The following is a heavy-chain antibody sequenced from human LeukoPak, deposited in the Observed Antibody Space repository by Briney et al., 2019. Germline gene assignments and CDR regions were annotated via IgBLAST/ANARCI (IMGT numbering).Heavy chain of an antibody. CDR2: INPSGGST. CDR1: GYTFTSYH. Sequence: ASVKVSCKASGYTFTSYHMHWVRQAPGQGLEWMGIINPSGGSTNYAQRFRGRVTMTRDMSTGTVYMELSSLTSEDTAVYYCAREATTIFGLVRTQTTKGPHRFDPWGQGTLVTVSS. D-gene: IGHD3-3*01. V-gene: IGHV1-46*01. CDR3: AREATTIFGLVRTQTTKGPHRFDP. J-gene: IGHJ5*02.